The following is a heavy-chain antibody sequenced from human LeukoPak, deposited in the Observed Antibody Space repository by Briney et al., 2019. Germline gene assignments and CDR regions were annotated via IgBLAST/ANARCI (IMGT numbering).Heavy chain of an antibody. CDR3: ARDYGVAGLFDP. Sequence: GGSLRLSCVTSSFTTAWMNWVRQAPGKGLEWVATINQDGSEKFYVDSVKGRFTIFRDNAKNSLYLQMNSLRAEDTAVYYCARDYGVAGLFDPWGQGTLVSVSS. CDR2: INQDGSEK. D-gene: IGHD4-17*01. J-gene: IGHJ5*02. CDR1: SFTTAW. V-gene: IGHV3-7*03.